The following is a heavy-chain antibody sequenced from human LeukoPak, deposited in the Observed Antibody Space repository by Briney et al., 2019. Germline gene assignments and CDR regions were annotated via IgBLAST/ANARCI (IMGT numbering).Heavy chain of an antibody. CDR1: GFTFSRSW. D-gene: IGHD3-22*01. CDR2: IKEDGSAQ. J-gene: IGHJ4*02. Sequence: QPGGSLRLSCADSGFTFSRSWMTWVRRAPGKGLEWVANIKEDGSAQNYVDSVKGRFTISRDNAKNTLYLEMKSLRAEDTAVYYCARDAGYDRFDYWGQGTLVTVSS. CDR3: ARDAGYDRFDY. V-gene: IGHV3-7*05.